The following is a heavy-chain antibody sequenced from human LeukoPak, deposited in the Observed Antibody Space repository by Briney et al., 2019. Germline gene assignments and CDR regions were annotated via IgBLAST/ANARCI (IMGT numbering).Heavy chain of an antibody. CDR3: AREERQLVYYYGMDV. J-gene: IGHJ6*02. V-gene: IGHV4-4*07. CDR1: GGSLRSYS. CDR2: MYTSGST. D-gene: IGHD6-6*01. Sequence: SETLSLTCTVSGGSLRSYSWSWIRQPAGKGLEWIGRMYTSGSTNYNPSLKSRVTVSVDTSKNQFYLKLSSGTAADTAVYYCAREERQLVYYYGMDVWGQGTTVTVSS.